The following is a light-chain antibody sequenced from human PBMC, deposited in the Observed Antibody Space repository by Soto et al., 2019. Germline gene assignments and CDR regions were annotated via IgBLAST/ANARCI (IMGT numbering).Light chain of an antibody. V-gene: IGLV2-14*01. CDR3: SSYTSSRTVV. Sequence: QSVLTQPASVSGSPGQSIAISCTGSSSDIGGHNYVSWYQHHPGKAPKLMVYEVSNRPSGVSNRFSGSKSGNTASLTISGLQAEDEADYYCSSYTSSRTVVFGGGTKVTVL. J-gene: IGLJ2*01. CDR2: EVS. CDR1: SSDIGGHNY.